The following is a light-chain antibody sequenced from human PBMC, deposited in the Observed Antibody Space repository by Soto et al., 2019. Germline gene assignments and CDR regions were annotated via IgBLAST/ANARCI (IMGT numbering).Light chain of an antibody. CDR1: STDVGRYNY. J-gene: IGLJ1*01. CDR3: PSYTSDSTYV. CDR2: DVS. Sequence: QPVLTQPASVSGSPGQSITISCTGTSTDVGRYNYVSWYPQHPGKAPKLMVYDVSNRPSWVSNRFSGSKSGITASLTISGLQAEDEADYYCPSYTSDSTYVFGTGTKLTVL. V-gene: IGLV2-14*01.